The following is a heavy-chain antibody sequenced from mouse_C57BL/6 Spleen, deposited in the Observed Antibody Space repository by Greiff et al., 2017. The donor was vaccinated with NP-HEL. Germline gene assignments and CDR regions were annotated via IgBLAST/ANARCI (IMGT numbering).Heavy chain of an antibody. CDR1: GFTFSDYY. V-gene: IGHV5-12*01. J-gene: IGHJ4*01. Sequence: EVQLVESGGGLVQPGGSLKLSCAASGFTFSDYYMYWVRPTPEKRLEWVAYISNGGGSTYYPDTVTGRFTISRDNAKNALYLQMSRLKSEDTAMYYCARSNWGTYAMDYWGQGTSVTVSS. CDR2: ISNGGGST. D-gene: IGHD4-1*01. CDR3: ARSNWGTYAMDY.